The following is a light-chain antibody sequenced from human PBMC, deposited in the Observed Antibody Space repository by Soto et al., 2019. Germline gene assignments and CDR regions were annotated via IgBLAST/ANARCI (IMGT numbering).Light chain of an antibody. V-gene: IGKV1-5*03. Sequence: MDVTRWCSTLPRCVSKNRTSAGLASQTISSWLAWYQQKPGKAPKLLIYKASTLKSGEPSKYSGSRSGKDCSTTLSSPQPDDQATYYCQNYCSYSEALGQGTKVDIK. CDR3: QNYCSYSEA. CDR1: QTISSW. CDR2: KAS. J-gene: IGKJ1*01.